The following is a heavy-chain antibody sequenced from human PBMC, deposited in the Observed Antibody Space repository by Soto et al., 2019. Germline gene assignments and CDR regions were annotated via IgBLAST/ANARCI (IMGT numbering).Heavy chain of an antibody. CDR1: GDAISSSNW. CDR3: ASHRYTSSLDY. D-gene: IGHD6-6*01. Sequence: QVQLQESGPGLVKPSWTLSLTCGVSGDAISSSNWWSWVRQPPGKGLEWIGEIYHSGYTNYNPSLKSRVTISVDKSKNQFSLKLSSVTAADTDVYYCASHRYTSSLDYWGQGTLVTVSS. V-gene: IGHV4-4*02. CDR2: IYHSGYT. J-gene: IGHJ4*02.